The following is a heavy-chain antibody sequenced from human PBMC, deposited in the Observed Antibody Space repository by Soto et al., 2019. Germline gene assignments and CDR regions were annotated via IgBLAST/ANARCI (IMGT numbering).Heavy chain of an antibody. CDR1: GGSFSGYY. CDR3: ARGRSRYSSSWYHSNWFDP. V-gene: IGHV4-34*01. D-gene: IGHD6-13*01. Sequence: SETLSLTCAVYGGSFSGYYWSWIRQPPGKGLEWIGEINHSGSTNYNPSLKSRVTISVDTSKNQFSLKLSSVTAADTAVYYCARGRSRYSSSWYHSNWFDPWGQGTLVTVSS. CDR2: INHSGST. J-gene: IGHJ5*02.